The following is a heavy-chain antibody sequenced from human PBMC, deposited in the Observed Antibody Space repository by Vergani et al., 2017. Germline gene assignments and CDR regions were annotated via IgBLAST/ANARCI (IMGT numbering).Heavy chain of an antibody. CDR1: GGSISSSNYY. Sequence: QLQLQESGPGLVKPSETLSLTCTVSGGSISSSNYYWGWIRQPPGKGLEWIGSIYYSGSPYYNPSLKSRVTISVDTSRNQISLKLTSVTATDTAIYFCARGNPYVDFDIWGQGTMITVSS. CDR2: IYYSGSP. D-gene: IGHD3-16*01. J-gene: IGHJ3*02. V-gene: IGHV4-39*02. CDR3: ARGNPYVDFDI.